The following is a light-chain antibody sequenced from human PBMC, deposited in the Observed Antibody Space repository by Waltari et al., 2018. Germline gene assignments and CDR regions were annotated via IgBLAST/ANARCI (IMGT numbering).Light chain of an antibody. V-gene: IGKV3-20*01. CDR3: QKYGSLPAT. Sequence: EIMLTQSPGTLSLSPGERATLSCRASQSITKYLHWYQQKPGQAPRLLIYDASIRATGIPDRFSGSGYGTDFSLTISRLEPEDYAVYYCQKYGSLPATFGRGTKVEIK. CDR2: DAS. CDR1: QSITKY. J-gene: IGKJ1*01.